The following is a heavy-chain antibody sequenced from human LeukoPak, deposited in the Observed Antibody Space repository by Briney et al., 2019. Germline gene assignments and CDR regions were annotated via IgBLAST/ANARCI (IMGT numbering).Heavy chain of an antibody. CDR3: ARDRGYGSGTLAFDI. CDR1: GGSISSYH. Sequence: SETLSLTCTVSGGSISSYHWSWIRQPPGKGLEWIGYIYYSGSTNYNPSLKSRVTISVDTSKNQFSLKLSSVTAADTAVYYCARDRGYGSGTLAFDIWGQGTMVTVSS. D-gene: IGHD3-10*01. J-gene: IGHJ3*02. V-gene: IGHV4-59*01. CDR2: IYYSGST.